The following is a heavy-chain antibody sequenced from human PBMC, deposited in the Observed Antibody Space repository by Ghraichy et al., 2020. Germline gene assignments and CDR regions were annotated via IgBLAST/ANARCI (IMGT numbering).Heavy chain of an antibody. CDR2: ISGSGGST. CDR1: GFTFSSYA. J-gene: IGHJ2*01. V-gene: IGHV3-23*01. Sequence: GGSLRLSCAASGFTFSSYAMSWVRQAPGKGLEWVSAISGSGGSTYNADSVKGRFTISRDNSKNTLYLQMNSLRAEDTAVYYCAKDPKQQGVPSGWYFDLWGRGTLVTVSS. CDR3: AKDPKQQGVPSGWYFDL. D-gene: IGHD6-13*01.